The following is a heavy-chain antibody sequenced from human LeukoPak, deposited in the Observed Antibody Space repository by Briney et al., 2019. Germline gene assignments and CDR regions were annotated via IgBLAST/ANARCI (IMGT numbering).Heavy chain of an antibody. V-gene: IGHV4-34*01. J-gene: IGHJ6*03. CDR3: ARGYGSGNGFYYYYYMDV. CDR1: GGSFSGYY. CDR2: INHSGST. Sequence: SETLSLTCAVYGGSFSGYYWSWIRQPPGKGLEWIGEINHSGSTNYNPSLKSRVTISVDTSKNQFSLKLSSVTAADTAVYYCARGYGSGNGFYYYYYMDVWGKGTTVTISS. D-gene: IGHD3-10*01.